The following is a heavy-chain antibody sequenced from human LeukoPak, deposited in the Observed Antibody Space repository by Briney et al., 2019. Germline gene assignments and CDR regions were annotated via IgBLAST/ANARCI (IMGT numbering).Heavy chain of an antibody. CDR1: GAPISSYF. D-gene: IGHD6-6*01. V-gene: IGHV4-4*07. CDR2: IYTGGST. J-gene: IGHJ4*02. CDR3: ARALSSSSDFDC. Sequence: SETLSLTCTVSGAPISSYFWSWIRQPAGKGLEWIGRIYTGGSTNYNPSLKSRVTMSVDTSKNQFSLKLSSVTAADTAVYYCARALSSSSDFDCWGQGTLVTVSS.